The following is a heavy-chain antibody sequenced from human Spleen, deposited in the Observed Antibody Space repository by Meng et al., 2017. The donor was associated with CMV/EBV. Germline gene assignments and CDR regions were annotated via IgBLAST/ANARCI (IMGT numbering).Heavy chain of an antibody. D-gene: IGHD2-2*01. J-gene: IGHJ3*02. CDR3: ARAKDIVVRAFDI. CDR1: GFTFSSYA. Sequence: GESLKISCAASGFTFSSYAMHWVRQAPGKGLEWVAVISYDGSNKYYADSVKGRFTISRDNSKNTLYLQMNSLRAEDTAVYYCARAKDIVVRAFDIWGQGTMVTVS. V-gene: IGHV3-30-3*01. CDR2: ISYDGSNK.